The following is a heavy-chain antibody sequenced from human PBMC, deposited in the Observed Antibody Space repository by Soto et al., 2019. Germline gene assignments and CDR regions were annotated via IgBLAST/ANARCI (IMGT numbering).Heavy chain of an antibody. CDR2: IYYSGST. D-gene: IGHD5-18*01. CDR1: GGSISSYY. Sequence: SETLSLTCTVSGGSISSYYWSWIRQPPGKGLEWIGYIYYSGSTNYNPSLKSRVTISVDTSKNQFSLKLSSVTAADTAVYYCARGGYSYGYDYYYYGMDVWGQGTTVTVSS. V-gene: IGHV4-59*01. CDR3: ARGGYSYGYDYYYYGMDV. J-gene: IGHJ6*02.